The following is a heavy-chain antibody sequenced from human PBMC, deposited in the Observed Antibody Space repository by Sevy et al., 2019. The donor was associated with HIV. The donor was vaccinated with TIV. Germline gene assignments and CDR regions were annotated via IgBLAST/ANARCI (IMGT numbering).Heavy chain of an antibody. CDR2: ISSSSSTI. D-gene: IGHD2-15*01. J-gene: IGHJ4*02. V-gene: IGHV3-48*01. CDR3: ARDDIVARDYFDY. Sequence: GGSLRLSCAASGFTFNTHVMNWVRQAPGKGLEWVSYISSSSSTIYYADSVKGRFTISRDNAKNSLYLQMNSLRAEDTAVYYCARDDIVARDYFDYWGQGTLVTVSS. CDR1: GFTFNTHV.